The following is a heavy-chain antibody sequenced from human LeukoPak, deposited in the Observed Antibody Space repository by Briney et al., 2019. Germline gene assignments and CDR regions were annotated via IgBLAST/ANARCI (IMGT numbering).Heavy chain of an antibody. D-gene: IGHD3-22*01. Sequence: GESLKISCKGSGYRFTTYWIGWVRQMPGKGLEWMGIIYPGDSDTRYSPSFQGQVTISADKSISTAYLQWSSLKASDTAMYYCARQGSYYDSSGYYYAFDIWGQGTMVTVSS. CDR1: GYRFTTYW. V-gene: IGHV5-51*01. CDR2: IYPGDSDT. CDR3: ARQGSYYDSSGYYYAFDI. J-gene: IGHJ3*02.